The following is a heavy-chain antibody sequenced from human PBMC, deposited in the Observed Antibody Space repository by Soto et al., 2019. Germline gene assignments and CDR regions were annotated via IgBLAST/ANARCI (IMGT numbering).Heavy chain of an antibody. D-gene: IGHD2-2*01. V-gene: IGHV3-15*01. CDR1: GFTFSNAW. CDR3: TTGEAVVVPAAGYYYYYYMDV. Sequence: GGSLRLSCAASGFTFSNAWMSWVRQAPGKGLEWVGRIKSKTDGGTTDYAAPVKGRFTISRDDSKNTLYLQMNSLKTEDTAVYYCTTGEAVVVPAAGYYYYYYMDVWGKGTTVTVSS. J-gene: IGHJ6*03. CDR2: IKSKTDGGTT.